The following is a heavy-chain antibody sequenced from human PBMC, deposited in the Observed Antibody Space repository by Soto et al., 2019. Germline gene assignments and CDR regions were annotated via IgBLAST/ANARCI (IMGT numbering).Heavy chain of an antibody. D-gene: IGHD3-10*01. CDR2: IYYSGST. J-gene: IGHJ4*02. CDR3: ARRYYYGSGQFDS. CDR1: GGSISSSSYY. Sequence: SETLSLTCTVSGGSISSSSYYWDWIRQPPGKGLEWIASIYYSGSTYYNPSLKSRVTISVDTSKNQFSLKLSSVTAADTALYYCARRYYYGSGQFDSWGQGMLVT. V-gene: IGHV4-39*01.